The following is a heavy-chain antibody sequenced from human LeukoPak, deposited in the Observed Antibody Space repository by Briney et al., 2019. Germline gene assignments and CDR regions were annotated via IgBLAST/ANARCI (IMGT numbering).Heavy chain of an antibody. D-gene: IGHD3-10*01. V-gene: IGHV3-11*04. Sequence: GGSLRLSCAASGFTFSDYYMSWLRQAPGKGLEWVSYISGSGNKIKYADSVKGRFTISRDNAKNSLYLQMNSLRAEDTAVYYCARGTQSPVSGYFDFWGQGTLVTVSS. CDR3: ARGTQSPVSGYFDF. CDR2: ISGSGNKI. J-gene: IGHJ4*02. CDR1: GFTFSDYY.